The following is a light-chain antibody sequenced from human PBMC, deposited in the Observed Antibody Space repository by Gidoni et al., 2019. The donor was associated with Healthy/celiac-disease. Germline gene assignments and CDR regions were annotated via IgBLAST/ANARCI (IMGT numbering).Light chain of an antibody. Sequence: EIVLTQSPGTLSLSPGERTTLSCSASQSVISSYLAWYEQKPGKAPRLLIYGASSRATGIPYRFSGSGSGTDFTLTISRLEPEDFAVYYCQQYGSSPRTFGQGTKVEIK. CDR2: GAS. J-gene: IGKJ1*01. V-gene: IGKV3-20*01. CDR1: QSVISSY. CDR3: QQYGSSPRT.